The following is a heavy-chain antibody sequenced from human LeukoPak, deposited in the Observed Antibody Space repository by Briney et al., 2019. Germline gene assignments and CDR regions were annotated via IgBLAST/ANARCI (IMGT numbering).Heavy chain of an antibody. D-gene: IGHD5-24*01. CDR1: GGSISSDF. Sequence: SETLSLTCTVSGGSISSDFWSWMGQPPGKGLEWIGYIYNSGSTSYNPSLKSRVTISVDTSKNQFSLKLSSVTAADTAVYYCARVDGDGYNIPDYWGQGTLVTVSS. CDR3: ARVDGDGYNIPDY. J-gene: IGHJ4*02. V-gene: IGHV4-59*12. CDR2: IYNSGST.